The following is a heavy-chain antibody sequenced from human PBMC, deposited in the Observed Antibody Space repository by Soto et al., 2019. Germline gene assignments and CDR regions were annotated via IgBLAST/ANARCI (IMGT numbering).Heavy chain of an antibody. J-gene: IGHJ6*02. CDR3: AKNGQPPYYYYGMDV. V-gene: IGHV1-3*01. CDR2: INAGNGNT. Sequence: ASVKVSCKASGYTFTRYAMHWVRQAPGQRLEWMGWINAGNGNTKYSQKFQGRVTMTIDTSTTTAYMELRSLTSDDRAVYYCAKNGQPPYYYYGMDVWGQGTTVTVSS. CDR1: GYTFTRYA. D-gene: IGHD2-8*01.